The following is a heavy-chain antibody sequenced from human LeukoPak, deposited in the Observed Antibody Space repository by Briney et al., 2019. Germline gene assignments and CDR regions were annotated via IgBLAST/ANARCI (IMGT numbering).Heavy chain of an antibody. CDR2: IYSGGST. CDR1: GFTVSSNY. Sequence: GSLRLSCAVSGFTVSSNYMTWVRQAPGKGLEWVSLIYSGGSTLYADSVTGRFTISRDISENAVYLQMNSLRADDTAVYYCAREGHTRYFDYRGQGTLVTVSS. V-gene: IGHV3-66*01. J-gene: IGHJ4*02. CDR3: AREGHTRYFDY.